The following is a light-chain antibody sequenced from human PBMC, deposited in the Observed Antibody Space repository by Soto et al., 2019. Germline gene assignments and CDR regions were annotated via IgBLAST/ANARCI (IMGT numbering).Light chain of an antibody. CDR1: QSVLYSSNNKNY. CDR3: QQYYNTPIT. Sequence: DIVMTQSPDSLAVSLGKRATINCKPSQSVLYSSNNKNYLAWYQQKPGQPPKLLIYWASTRASGVPDRFSGSGSGTDFTLAISSLQAEDVAVYYYQQYYNTPITFGQGTRLEIK. V-gene: IGKV4-1*01. J-gene: IGKJ5*01. CDR2: WAS.